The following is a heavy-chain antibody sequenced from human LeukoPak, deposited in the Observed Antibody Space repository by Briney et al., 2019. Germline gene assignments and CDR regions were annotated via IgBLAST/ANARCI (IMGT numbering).Heavy chain of an antibody. Sequence: GGSLRLSCAASGFTFRSSWMHWVRQAPGKGLEWVAVISYDGSNKYYADSVKGRFTISRDNSKNTLYLQMNSLRAEDTAVYYCARDCGTSCSDAFDIWGQGTMVTVSS. CDR2: ISYDGSNK. D-gene: IGHD2-2*01. CDR3: ARDCGTSCSDAFDI. V-gene: IGHV3-30-3*01. CDR1: GFTFRSSW. J-gene: IGHJ3*02.